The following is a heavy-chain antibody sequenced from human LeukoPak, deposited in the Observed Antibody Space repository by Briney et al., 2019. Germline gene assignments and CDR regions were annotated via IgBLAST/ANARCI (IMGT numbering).Heavy chain of an antibody. CDR3: AREVSCSSSSCYGEDYFDY. D-gene: IGHD2-2*01. V-gene: IGHV1-18*01. J-gene: IGHJ4*02. CDR2: ISAYNGNT. Sequence: ASVEVFYKASIYIYPIQGIRWAPQDPGQGLEWMGWISAYNGNTNYAQKLQGRDTMTTDTSTSTAYMELRSLRSDDTAVYYCAREVSCSSSSCYGEDYFDYWGQGTLVTVSS. CDR1: IYIYPIQG.